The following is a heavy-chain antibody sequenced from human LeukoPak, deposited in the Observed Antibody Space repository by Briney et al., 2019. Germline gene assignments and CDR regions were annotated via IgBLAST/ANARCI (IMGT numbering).Heavy chain of an antibody. D-gene: IGHD5-12*01. CDR1: VGSLSTSSYY. CDR2: IYPSGSI. J-gene: IGHJ1*01. CDR3: ARGIGYGDFQH. Sequence: PSETLSLTCTVSVGSLSTSSYYWGWIRQPTGKGLEWIGSIYPSGSIYYNPSLRSRVFISVDTSKNQFSLKLRSVTAADTAVYYCARGIGYGDFQHWGQGTLVTVSS. V-gene: IGHV4-39*07.